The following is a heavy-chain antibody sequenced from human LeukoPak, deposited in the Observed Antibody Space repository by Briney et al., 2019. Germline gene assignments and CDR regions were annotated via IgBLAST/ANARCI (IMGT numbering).Heavy chain of an antibody. CDR2: INHSGST. J-gene: IGHJ5*02. CDR3: ARRYGSGSYYKARWFDP. Sequence: SETLSLTCSVSGGSFSGSYWSWIRQPPGKGLEWIGEINHSGSTNYNPSLKSRVTISVDTSKNQFSLKLSSVTAADTAVYYCARRYGSGSYYKARWFDPWGQGTLVTVSS. V-gene: IGHV4-34*01. CDR1: GGSFSGSY. D-gene: IGHD3-10*01.